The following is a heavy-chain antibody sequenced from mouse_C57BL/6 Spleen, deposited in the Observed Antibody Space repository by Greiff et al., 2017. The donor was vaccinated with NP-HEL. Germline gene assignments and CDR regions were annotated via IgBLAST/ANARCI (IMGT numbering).Heavy chain of an antibody. Sequence: EVQRVESVAELVRPGASVKLSCTASGFNIKNTYMHWVKQRPEQGLAWIGRIDPANGNTKYAPKFQGKATITADTSSNTAYLQLSSLTSEDTAIYYCARPTIVTYCVDYWGQGTTLTVSS. CDR1: GFNIKNTY. CDR2: IDPANGNT. V-gene: IGHV14-3*01. CDR3: ARPTIVTYCVDY. D-gene: IGHD2-5*01. J-gene: IGHJ2*01.